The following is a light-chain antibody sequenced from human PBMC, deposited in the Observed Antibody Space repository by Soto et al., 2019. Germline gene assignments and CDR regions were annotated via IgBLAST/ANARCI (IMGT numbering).Light chain of an antibody. CDR3: QQYNSYLLT. Sequence: DIQMTQSPSTLSASVGDRVTITCRASQSISSWLAWYQQKPGKAPKLLIYKASSLESEVPSRFSGSRSGTEFTLTISSLQPVGFATYYCQQYNSYLLTFGGGTKVEIK. J-gene: IGKJ4*01. CDR1: QSISSW. V-gene: IGKV1-5*03. CDR2: KAS.